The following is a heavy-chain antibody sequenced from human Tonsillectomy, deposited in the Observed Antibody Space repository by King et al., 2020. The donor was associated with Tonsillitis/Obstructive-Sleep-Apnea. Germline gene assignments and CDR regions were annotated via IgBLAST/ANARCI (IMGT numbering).Heavy chain of an antibody. CDR3: ADLSMGQNDAFDI. Sequence: DVQLVESGGGLVQPGGSLRLSCAASGFTFSSYEMNWVRQAPGKGLEWVSYISSRGSTIYYADSVKGRFTISRDNAKNSLYLQMNSLRAEDTAVYYCADLSMGQNDAFDIWGQGTMVTVSS. CDR1: GFTFSSYE. D-gene: IGHD3-16*02. J-gene: IGHJ3*02. V-gene: IGHV3-48*03. CDR2: ISSRGSTI.